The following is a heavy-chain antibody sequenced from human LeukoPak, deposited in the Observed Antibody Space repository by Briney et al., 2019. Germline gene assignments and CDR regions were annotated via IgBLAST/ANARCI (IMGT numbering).Heavy chain of an antibody. CDR3: ARGVYYYGSGSYPCFDP. J-gene: IGHJ5*02. V-gene: IGHV4-34*01. Sequence: PSETLSLTCAVYGGSFSGYYWSWIRQPPGKGLEWIGEINHSGSTNYNPSLKSRVTISVDTSKNQFSLKLSSVTAADTAVYYCARGVYYYGSGSYPCFDPWGQGTLVTVSS. D-gene: IGHD3-10*01. CDR1: GGSFSGYY. CDR2: INHSGST.